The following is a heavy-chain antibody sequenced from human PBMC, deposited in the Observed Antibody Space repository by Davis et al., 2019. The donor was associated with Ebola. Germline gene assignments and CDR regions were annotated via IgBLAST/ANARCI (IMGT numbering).Heavy chain of an antibody. Sequence: SVKVSCKASGGTFSSYAISWVRQAPGQGLEWMGGIIPILGIANYAQKFQGRVTITADESTSTAYMELSSLRSEDTAVYYCASKGVAAADYYFDYWGQGTLVTVSS. V-gene: IGHV1-69*10. J-gene: IGHJ4*02. CDR2: IIPILGIA. CDR1: GGTFSSYA. CDR3: ASKGVAAADYYFDY. D-gene: IGHD6-13*01.